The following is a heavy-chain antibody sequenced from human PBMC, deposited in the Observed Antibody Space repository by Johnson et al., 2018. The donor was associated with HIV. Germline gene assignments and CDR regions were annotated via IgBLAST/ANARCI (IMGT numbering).Heavy chain of an antibody. CDR3: ARGTPGDYDSSGYYRGSEAFDI. CDR2: INWNGGST. Sequence: VQLVESGGGVVRPGGSLRLSCAASGFTFDDYGMSWVRQAPGKGLEWVSGINWNGGSTGYADSVKGRFTISRDNSKNTLYLQMNSLRAEDTAVYYCARGTPGDYDSSGYYRGSEAFDIWGQGTMVTVSS. CDR1: GFTFDDYG. V-gene: IGHV3-20*04. D-gene: IGHD3-22*01. J-gene: IGHJ3*02.